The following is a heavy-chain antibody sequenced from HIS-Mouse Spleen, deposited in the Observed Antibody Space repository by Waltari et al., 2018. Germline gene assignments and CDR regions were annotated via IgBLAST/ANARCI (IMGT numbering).Heavy chain of an antibody. V-gene: IGHV4-39*07. CDR1: GGSLSSSRYY. CDR2: IYYSGST. D-gene: IGHD6-13*01. J-gene: IGHJ2*01. CDR3: AREIPYSSSWYDWYFDL. Sequence: QLQLQESGPGLVKPSETLSLTCTVTGGSLSSSRYYWRWIRQPPGKGLEWLGSIYYSGSTYYNPSLKSRVTISVDTSKNQFSLKLSSVTAADTAVYYCAREIPYSSSWYDWYFDLWGRGTLVTVSS.